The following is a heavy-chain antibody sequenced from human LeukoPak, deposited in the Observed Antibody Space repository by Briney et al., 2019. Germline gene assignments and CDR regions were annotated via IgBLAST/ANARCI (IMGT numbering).Heavy chain of an antibody. CDR2: IGGSGGST. CDR1: GFTFSSYA. V-gene: IGHV3-23*01. CDR3: ANSGVYSYGLYFDY. Sequence: GGSLRLSCAASGFTFSSYAMSWVRQAPGKGLEWVSAIGGSGGSTYYADSVKGRFTISRDNSKNTLYLQMNSLRAEDTAVYYCANSGVYSYGLYFDYWGQGTLVTVSS. J-gene: IGHJ4*02. D-gene: IGHD5-18*01.